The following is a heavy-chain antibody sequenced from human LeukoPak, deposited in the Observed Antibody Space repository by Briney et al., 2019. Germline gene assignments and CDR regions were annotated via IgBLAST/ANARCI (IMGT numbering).Heavy chain of an antibody. CDR3: ACQPLLHY. Sequence: GGSLRLSCAASGNYWMHWVRQAQGKGLGWVSHINGDGSWTSYADSVKGRFTISKDNAKNTVYLQMNSLRAEDTAVYYCACQPLLHYWGQGTLVTVSS. CDR2: INGDGSWT. J-gene: IGHJ4*02. CDR1: GNYW. D-gene: IGHD2-2*01. V-gene: IGHV3-74*01.